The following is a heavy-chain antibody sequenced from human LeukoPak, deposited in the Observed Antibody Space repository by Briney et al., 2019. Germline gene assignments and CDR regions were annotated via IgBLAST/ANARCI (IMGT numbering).Heavy chain of an antibody. CDR1: GGTLTSYV. Sequence: SGRVSGKASGGTLTSYVIKGVGRAAGQGGGWRGGIKPLFGTANYAQRFHGRLTITAHESPNTVYMELSSLRFDDTAVYYCASLPETYSSGLYTFDYWGQGTLLTVSS. J-gene: IGHJ4*02. V-gene: IGHV1-69*13. D-gene: IGHD6-19*01. CDR2: IKPLFGTA. CDR3: ASLPETYSSGLYTFDY.